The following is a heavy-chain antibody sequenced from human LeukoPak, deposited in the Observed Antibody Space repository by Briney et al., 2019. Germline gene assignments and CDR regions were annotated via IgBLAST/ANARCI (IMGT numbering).Heavy chain of an antibody. D-gene: IGHD1-26*01. CDR3: ARHSGSYQTFDY. CDR2: ISGSGGST. Sequence: GSLRLSCAASGFTFSSYAISWVRQAPGKGLEWVSAISGSGGSTYYADSVKGRFTISRDNSKNTLYLQMNSLRAEDTAVYYCARHSGSYQTFDYWGQGTLVTVSS. J-gene: IGHJ4*02. CDR1: GFTFSSYA. V-gene: IGHV3-23*01.